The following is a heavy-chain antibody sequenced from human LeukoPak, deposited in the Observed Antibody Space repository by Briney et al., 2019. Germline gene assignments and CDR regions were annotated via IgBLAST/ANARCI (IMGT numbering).Heavy chain of an antibody. CDR3: AKIVSGRNYFDY. CDR2: IYSGGKT. Sequence: GGSLRLSCVASGFTVSNNYMTWVRQAPGKGLEWVSLIYSGGKTYYADSVKGRFTISRDNSKNMLYLQLNSLRAEDTAIYYCAKIVSGRNYFDYWGQGTLVTVSS. V-gene: IGHV3-53*01. D-gene: IGHD6-19*01. J-gene: IGHJ4*02. CDR1: GFTVSNNY.